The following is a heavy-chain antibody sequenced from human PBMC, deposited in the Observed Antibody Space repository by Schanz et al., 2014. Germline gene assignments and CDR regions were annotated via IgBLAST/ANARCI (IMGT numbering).Heavy chain of an antibody. Sequence: QVQMVESGGGVVQPGRSLRLSCAASGFAFSVYGMHWVRQAPGKGSEWVAVIWSDGSTKYYADSVKGRFTISRDNSKNSLYLQMNSLRAEDTAVYYCARDFDDRRGYGSGYCLGDCMDVWVQGTTVTVSS. CDR2: IWSDGSTK. D-gene: IGHD3-10*01. J-gene: IGHJ6*02. V-gene: IGHV3-33*01. CDR1: GFAFSVYG. CDR3: ARDFDDRRGYGSGYCLGDCMDV.